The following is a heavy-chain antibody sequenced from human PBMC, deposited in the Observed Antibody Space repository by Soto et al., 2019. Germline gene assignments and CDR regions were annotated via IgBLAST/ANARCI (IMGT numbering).Heavy chain of an antibody. V-gene: IGHV3-21*05. CDR3: TVFTTVTKHYYYYGMDV. J-gene: IGHJ6*02. D-gene: IGHD4-17*01. CDR2: ISSSSSYT. CDR1: GFTFSSYA. Sequence: GGSLRLSCAASGFTFSSYAMSWVRQAPGKGLEWVSYISSSSSYTNYADSVKGRFTISRDNAKNSLYLQMNSLRAEDTAVYYCTVFTTVTKHYYYYGMDVWGQGTTVTVSS.